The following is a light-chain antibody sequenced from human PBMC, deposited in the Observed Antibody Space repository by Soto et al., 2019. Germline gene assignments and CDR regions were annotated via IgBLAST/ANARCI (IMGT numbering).Light chain of an antibody. CDR1: QSISSE. J-gene: IGKJ2*01. CDR2: GAS. V-gene: IGKV3-15*01. Sequence: EIVMTQSPATLSASPGESATLSCRASQSISSELAWYQQKPGQTPRLLIYGASTRATGVPARFTGSGSGSDFTLTISGLQSEDVGVYYCQQGHNWPLTFGHGTRVEI. CDR3: QQGHNWPLT.